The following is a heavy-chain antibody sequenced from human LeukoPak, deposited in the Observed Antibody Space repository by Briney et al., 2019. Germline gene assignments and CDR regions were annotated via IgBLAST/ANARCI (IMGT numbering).Heavy chain of an antibody. CDR1: GFTFSRYW. CDR2: IKQDGSER. CDR3: ARDLAYYDFGYFDY. V-gene: IGHV3-7*01. D-gene: IGHD3-3*01. Sequence: GGSLRLSCVDSGFTFSRYWMSWVRQAPGKGLEWVANIKQDGSERYYVDSVKGRFTISRDNAKNSLYLQKNSLRAEDTAVYYCARDLAYYDFGYFDYWGQGTLVTVSS. J-gene: IGHJ4*02.